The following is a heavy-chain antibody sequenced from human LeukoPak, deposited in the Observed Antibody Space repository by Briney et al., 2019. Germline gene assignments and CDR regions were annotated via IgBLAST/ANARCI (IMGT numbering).Heavy chain of an antibody. D-gene: IGHD2-15*01. CDR1: GFTFSSYE. Sequence: GGSLRLSCAASGFTFSSYEMNWVRQAPGKGLEWVSYISSSGSTIYYADSVKGRFTISRDNSKNTLYLQMNSLRAEDTAVYYCAKGKEVVVAAKFDYWGQGTLVTVSS. CDR3: AKGKEVVVAAKFDY. CDR2: ISSSGSTI. J-gene: IGHJ4*02. V-gene: IGHV3-48*03.